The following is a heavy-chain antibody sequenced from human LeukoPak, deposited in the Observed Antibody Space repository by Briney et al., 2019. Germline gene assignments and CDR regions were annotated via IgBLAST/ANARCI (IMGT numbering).Heavy chain of an antibody. D-gene: IGHD2-2*01. Sequence: GGSLRLSCAASGFTFSSYWMSWVCQAPGKGLEWVANIKQDGSEKYYVDSVKGRFTISRDNAKNSLYPQMNSLRAEDTAVYYCARDDCSSISCYHNWFDPWGQGTLVTVSS. V-gene: IGHV3-7*01. J-gene: IGHJ5*02. CDR2: IKQDGSEK. CDR3: ARDDCSSISCYHNWFDP. CDR1: GFTFSSYW.